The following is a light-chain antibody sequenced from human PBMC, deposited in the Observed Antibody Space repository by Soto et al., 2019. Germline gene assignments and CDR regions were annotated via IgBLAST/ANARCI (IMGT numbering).Light chain of an antibody. J-gene: IGKJ5*01. CDR3: QQYGPSLIT. Sequence: ENVLTQSPGTLSLFPGERATLSCRASQSVAYALAWYQQKPGQAPRLLISDASSRAAGVPDRFSGSGSGTDFTLNISRLEPEDFAVYYCQQYGPSLITFGQGTRLEIK. CDR2: DAS. CDR1: QSVAYA. V-gene: IGKV3-20*01.